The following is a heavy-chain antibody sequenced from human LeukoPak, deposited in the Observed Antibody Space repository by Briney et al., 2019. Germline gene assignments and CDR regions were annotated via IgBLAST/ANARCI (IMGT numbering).Heavy chain of an antibody. J-gene: IGHJ4*02. Sequence: SVKVSCKASGGTFSSYAISWVRQAPGQGLEWMGGIIPIFGTANYAQKFQGRVTITADKSTSTAYMELSSLRSEDTAVYYCALSGSYYPYYFDYWGQGTLVTVSS. CDR3: ALSGSYYPYYFDY. V-gene: IGHV1-69*06. D-gene: IGHD1-26*01. CDR2: IIPIFGTA. CDR1: GGTFSSYA.